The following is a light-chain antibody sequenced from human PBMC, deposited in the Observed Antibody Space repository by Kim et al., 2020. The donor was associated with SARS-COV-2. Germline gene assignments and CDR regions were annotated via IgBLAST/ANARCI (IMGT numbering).Light chain of an antibody. CDR1: QSIGSW. CDR3: QQYNNYYT. J-gene: IGKJ2*01. Sequence: DIQMTQSPSTLSASVGDRVSITCRASQSIGSWLAWYQQKPGKAPKLLIYKASSLESGVPSRFSGSGSGTEFTLTISSLQPDDFATYYCQQYNNYYTFGQGTKLEI. V-gene: IGKV1-5*03. CDR2: KAS.